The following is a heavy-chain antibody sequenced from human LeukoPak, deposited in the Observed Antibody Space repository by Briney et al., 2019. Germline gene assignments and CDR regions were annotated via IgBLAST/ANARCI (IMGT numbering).Heavy chain of an antibody. CDR2: IYYSGST. V-gene: IGHV4-59*01. D-gene: IGHD3-22*01. J-gene: IGHJ4*02. CDR3: ARDGGFTYYESSGFVY. Sequence: SETLSLTCTVSGGSISSYYWSWIRQPPGKGLEWIGYIYYSGSTNYNPSLKSRVTISVDTSKNQFSLKLSSVTAADTAVYYCARDGGFTYYESSGFVYWGQGTLDTVSS. CDR1: GGSISSYY.